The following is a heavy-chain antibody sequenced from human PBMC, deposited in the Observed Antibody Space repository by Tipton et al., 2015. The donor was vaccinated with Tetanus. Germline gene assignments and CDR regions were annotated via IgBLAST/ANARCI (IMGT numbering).Heavy chain of an antibody. CDR3: ARGGIAAAGEGLDY. CDR1: GGSTSSYY. D-gene: IGHD6-13*01. J-gene: IGHJ4*02. CDR2: IYYSGST. Sequence: TLSLTCTVSGGSTSSYYWSWIRQPPGKGLEWIGYIYYSGSTNYNPSLKSRVTISVDTSKSQFSLKLSSVTAADTAVYYCARGGIAAAGEGLDYWGQGTLVTVSS. V-gene: IGHV4-59*01.